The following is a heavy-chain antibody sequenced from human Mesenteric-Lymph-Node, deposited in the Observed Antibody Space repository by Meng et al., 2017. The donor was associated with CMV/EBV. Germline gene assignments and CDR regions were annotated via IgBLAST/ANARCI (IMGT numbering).Heavy chain of an antibody. J-gene: IGHJ6*02. CDR2: IYYSGST. D-gene: IGHD2-2*02. CDR1: GGSISSYY. CDR3: ASYRIVPAAIEGYYYYGMDV. Sequence: SETLSLTCTVSGGSISSYYWSWIRQPPGKGLEWIGYIYYSGSTNYNPSLKSRVTISVDTSKNQSSLKLSSVTAADTAVYYCASYRIVPAAIEGYYYYGMDVWGQGTTVTVSS. V-gene: IGHV4-59*01.